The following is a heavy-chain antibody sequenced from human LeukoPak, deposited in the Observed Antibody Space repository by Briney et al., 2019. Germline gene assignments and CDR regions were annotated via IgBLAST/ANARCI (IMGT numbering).Heavy chain of an antibody. CDR2: MNPNSGNT. D-gene: IGHD3-3*01. Sequence: GASVKVSCKASGYTFTSYDISWVRQATGQGLEWMGWMNPNSGNTGYAQKFQGRVTMTRNTSISTAYMELSSLRSEDTAVYYCARVELRFLEWLLRSDMYYYYGMDVWGQGTTVTVSS. CDR3: ARVELRFLEWLLRSDMYYYYGMDV. V-gene: IGHV1-8*01. J-gene: IGHJ6*02. CDR1: GYTFTSYD.